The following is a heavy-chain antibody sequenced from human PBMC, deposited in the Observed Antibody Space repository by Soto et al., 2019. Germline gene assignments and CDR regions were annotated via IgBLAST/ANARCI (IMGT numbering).Heavy chain of an antibody. CDR2: IYNSGST. J-gene: IGHJ6*02. CDR3: AHTVILDYYYYGMDV. Sequence: PSETLSLTCAVSGGYISGGYYSWSWIRQPPGKGLEWIGFIYNSGSTYYNSSLKSRVTISVDRSKNHFFLNLTSVTAADTATYYCAHTVILDYYYYGMDVWGQGATVTVSS. CDR1: GGYISGGYYS. V-gene: IGHV4-30-2*01. D-gene: IGHD3-3*01.